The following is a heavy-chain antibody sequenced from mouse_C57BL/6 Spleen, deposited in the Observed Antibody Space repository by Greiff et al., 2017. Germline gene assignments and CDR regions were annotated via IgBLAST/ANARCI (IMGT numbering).Heavy chain of an antibody. V-gene: IGHV5-12*01. J-gene: IGHJ4*01. Sequence: SGGGLVQPGGSLKLSCAASGFTFSDYYMYWVRQTPEKRLEWVAYISNGGGSTYYPDTVKGRFTISRDNAKNTLYLQMSRLKSEDTAMYYCARHPSSYGAMDYWGQGTSVTVSS. D-gene: IGHD1-1*01. CDR2: ISNGGGST. CDR3: ARHPSSYGAMDY. CDR1: GFTFSDYY.